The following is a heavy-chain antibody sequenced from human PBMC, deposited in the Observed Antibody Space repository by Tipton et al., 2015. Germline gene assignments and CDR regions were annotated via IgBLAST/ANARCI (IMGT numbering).Heavy chain of an antibody. CDR1: GVTFRDYG. J-gene: IGHJ4*02. Sequence: RSLRLSCAASGVTFRDYGFHWVRQAPGKGLEWVAGIAYDERKTDYLDSVKGRFTISRDNSKNTLSLEMNSLRAEDTALYYCAKPYRGYTNSCPGYWGQGTLVTVSS. V-gene: IGHV3-30*18. CDR3: AKPYRGYTNSCPGY. CDR2: IAYDERKT. D-gene: IGHD6-13*01.